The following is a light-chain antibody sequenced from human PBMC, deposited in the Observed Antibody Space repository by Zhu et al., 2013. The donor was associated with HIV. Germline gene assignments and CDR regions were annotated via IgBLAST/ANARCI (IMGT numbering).Light chain of an antibody. Sequence: SSELTQDPAVSVALGQTVRITCQGDSLRNYYVNWYQQRPGQAPILIVYDDSDRPSGIPDRFSGSSSGNTATLTISRVEAGDEADYYCQVWDTSSDHYVFGSGTEVTVL. V-gene: IGLV3-21*02. J-gene: IGLJ1*01. CDR3: QVWDTSSDHYV. CDR1: SLRNYY. CDR2: DDS.